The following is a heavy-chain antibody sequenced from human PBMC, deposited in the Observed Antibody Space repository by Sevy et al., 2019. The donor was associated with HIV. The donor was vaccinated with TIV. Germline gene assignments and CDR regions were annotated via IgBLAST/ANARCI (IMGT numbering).Heavy chain of an antibody. Sequence: GTVKVSCQASGYTFSNYGVTWVRQAPRQGLERMGWISGYNRNTKYAQKFQDRVIMTTDRATSTAYMELRSLRSDDTAVYYCVRDESFSLIVVDPDYWGQGTLVHVSS. V-gene: IGHV1-18*01. D-gene: IGHD3-22*01. J-gene: IGHJ4*02. CDR1: GYTFSNYG. CDR3: VRDESFSLIVVDPDY. CDR2: ISGYNRNT.